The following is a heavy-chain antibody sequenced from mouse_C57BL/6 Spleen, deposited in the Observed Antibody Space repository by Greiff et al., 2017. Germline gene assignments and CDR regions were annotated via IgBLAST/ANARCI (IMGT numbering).Heavy chain of an antibody. CDR3: TREDYGYPAWFAY. J-gene: IGHJ3*01. CDR2: ISSGGDYI. CDR1: GFTFSSYA. Sequence: DVHLVESGEGLVKPGGSLKLSCAASGFTFSSYAMSWVRQTPEKRLEWVAYISSGGDYIYYADTVKGRFTISRYNARNTLYLQMSSLKSEDTAMYYCTREDYGYPAWFAYWGQGTLVTVSA. D-gene: IGHD2-2*01. V-gene: IGHV5-9-1*02.